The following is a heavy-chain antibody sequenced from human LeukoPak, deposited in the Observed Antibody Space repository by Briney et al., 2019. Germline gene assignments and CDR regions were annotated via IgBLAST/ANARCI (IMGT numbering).Heavy chain of an antibody. CDR1: GFTFSSYA. CDR2: ISGSGGST. J-gene: IGHJ6*02. V-gene: IGHV3-23*01. CDR3: AKDIPRPQCFGESAGYYTGRDV. Sequence: PGGSLRLSCAASGFTFSSYAMSWVRQAPGKGLEWVSAISGSGGSTYYADSVKGRCTISRDNSKNTLYLQMNSLRAEDTAVYYWAKDIPRPQCFGESAGYYTGRDVWAQGTTVT. D-gene: IGHD3-10*01.